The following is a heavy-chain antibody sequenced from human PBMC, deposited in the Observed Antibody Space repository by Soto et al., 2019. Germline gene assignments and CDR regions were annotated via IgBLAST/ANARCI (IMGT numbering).Heavy chain of an antibody. D-gene: IGHD2-15*01. Sequence: QVQLVQSGAEVKKPGASVKVSCKASGYTFSTYGISWVRQAPGQGLEWMGWISDDNDNTKYAQNLQGRVTMTTDTFTSTAYMELRSLRSDDTAVYYCGREWCSGGSCYGVDYWGQGTLVTVSP. J-gene: IGHJ4*02. V-gene: IGHV1-18*01. CDR3: GREWCSGGSCYGVDY. CDR2: ISDDNDNT. CDR1: GYTFSTYG.